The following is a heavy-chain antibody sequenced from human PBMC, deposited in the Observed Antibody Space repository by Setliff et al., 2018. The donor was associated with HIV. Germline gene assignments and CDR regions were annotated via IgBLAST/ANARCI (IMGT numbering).Heavy chain of an antibody. Sequence: SETLSLTCTVSGGSISSYYWGWIRQPPGKGLEWIGYIYTSGDTNYNPSLKSRVTMSVDTAKNRFSLKLNSVTAADTAVYYCARLNQQWLVRDSGSNWFDPWGQGILVTVSS. CDR2: IYTSGDT. J-gene: IGHJ5*02. CDR1: GGSISSYY. CDR3: ARLNQQWLVRDSGSNWFDP. D-gene: IGHD6-19*01. V-gene: IGHV4-4*08.